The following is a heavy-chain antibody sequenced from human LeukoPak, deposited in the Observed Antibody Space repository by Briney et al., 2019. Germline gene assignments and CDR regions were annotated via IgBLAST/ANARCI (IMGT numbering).Heavy chain of an antibody. CDR3: ARDRRRNLAVAGTSNDY. Sequence: GGSLRLSCAASGFTFSSYSMNWVRQAPGKGLEWVSYISSSSSTIYYADSVKGRFTISRDNAKNSLYLQMNSLRAEDTAVYYCARDRRRNLAVAGTSNDYWGQGTLVTVSS. CDR2: ISSSSSTI. J-gene: IGHJ4*02. D-gene: IGHD6-19*01. V-gene: IGHV3-48*01. CDR1: GFTFSSYS.